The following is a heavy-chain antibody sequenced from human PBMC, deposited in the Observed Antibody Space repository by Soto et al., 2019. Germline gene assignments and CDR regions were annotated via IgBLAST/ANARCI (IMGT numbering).Heavy chain of an antibody. CDR1: GYTFTSYG. CDR3: ARIPSYDTSGPLDYYYGMDV. CDR2: MNPNSGNT. Sequence: ASVKVSCKPSGYTFTSYGIGWVRQATGQGLEWMGWMNPNSGNTGYAQKFQGRVTMTSHTSIGTAYMELSSLRSEDTAVYYCARIPSYDTSGPLDYYYGMDVWGQGTTVTVS. J-gene: IGHJ6*02. D-gene: IGHD3-22*01. V-gene: IGHV1-8*02.